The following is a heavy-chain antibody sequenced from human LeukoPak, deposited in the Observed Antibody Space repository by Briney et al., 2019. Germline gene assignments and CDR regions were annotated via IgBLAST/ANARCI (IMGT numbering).Heavy chain of an antibody. CDR1: GFTFSSYW. V-gene: IGHV3-7*01. J-gene: IGHJ4*01. D-gene: IGHD6-13*01. Sequence: GGSLRLSCAVSGFTFSSYWMNWVRQAPGKGLEWVASIKQDGGEKSYVDSVKGRFTISRDNAKNSLYLQMSSLRAEDTAVYYCARDGTAAGLYLDLWGQGTLVTVSS. CDR3: ARDGTAAGLYLDL. CDR2: IKQDGGEK.